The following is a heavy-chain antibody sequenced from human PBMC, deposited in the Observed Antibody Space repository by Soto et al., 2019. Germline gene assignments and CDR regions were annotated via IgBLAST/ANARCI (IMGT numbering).Heavy chain of an antibody. J-gene: IGHJ5*02. D-gene: IGHD4-17*01. CDR1: GFNFRNFN. CDR2: VSGSSSYI. V-gene: IGHV3-21*06. CDR3: ARDLRGHYGP. Sequence: GWSLRLSCEGSGFNFRNFNMIWVRQAPGKGLEWVSSVSGSSSYIYYADSVKGRFTVSRDNANNLVFLQMNGLRPEDTAVYYCARDLRGHYGPWGQGTMVTVSS.